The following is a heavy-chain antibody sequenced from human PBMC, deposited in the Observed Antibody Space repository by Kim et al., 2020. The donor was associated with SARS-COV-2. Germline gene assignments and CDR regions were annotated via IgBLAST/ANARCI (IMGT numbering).Heavy chain of an antibody. V-gene: IGHV3-74*01. CDR2: IKSDGSDT. CDR3: ARGSFQQGFDP. D-gene: IGHD6-13*01. CDR1: GFTFSSYW. Sequence: GSLRLSCEASGFTFSSYWMNWVRQGPGKGLVWVSRIKSDGSDTHYADSVKGRFTISRDNAKNTLYLQLNSLGVEDTAIYYCARGSFQQGFDPWGQGTLVTVSS. J-gene: IGHJ5*02.